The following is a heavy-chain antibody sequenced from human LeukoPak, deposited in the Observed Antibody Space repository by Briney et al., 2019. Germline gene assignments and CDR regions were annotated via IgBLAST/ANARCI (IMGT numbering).Heavy chain of an antibody. CDR3: ARDYCSSTSCPTMGGALDI. CDR2: IKQDGSEK. D-gene: IGHD2-2*01. V-gene: IGHV3-7*01. CDR1: GFTFSSYW. Sequence: GGSLRLSCAASGFTFSSYWMSWVRQAPGKGLEWVANIKQDGSEKYYVDSVKGRFTISRDNAKNSLYLQMNSLRAEDTAVYYCARDYCSSTSCPTMGGALDIWGQGTIVTVSS. J-gene: IGHJ3*02.